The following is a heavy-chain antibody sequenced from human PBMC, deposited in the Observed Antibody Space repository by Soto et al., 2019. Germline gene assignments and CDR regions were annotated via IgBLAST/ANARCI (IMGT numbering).Heavy chain of an antibody. CDR1: GGSFSGYY. V-gene: IGHV4-34*01. Sequence: SSETLSLTCAVYGGSFSGYYWSWIRQPPGKGLEWIGEINHSGSTNYNPSLKSRVTISVDTSKNQFSLKLSSVTAADTAVYYCARDRIVATIRAFDIWGQGTMVTVSS. CDR2: INHSGST. D-gene: IGHD5-12*01. CDR3: ARDRIVATIRAFDI. J-gene: IGHJ3*02.